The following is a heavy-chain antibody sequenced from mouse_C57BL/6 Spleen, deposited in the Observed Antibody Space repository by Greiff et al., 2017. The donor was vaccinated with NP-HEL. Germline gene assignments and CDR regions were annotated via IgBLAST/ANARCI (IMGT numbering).Heavy chain of an antibody. CDR1: GYTFTDYY. Sequence: VQLQQSGAELVRPGASVKLSCKASGYTFTDYYINWVKQRPGQGLEWIARIYPGSGNTYYNEKFKGKATLTAEKSSSTAYMQLSSLTSEDSAVYFCARGGGYGSSPYWYFDVWGTGTTVTVSS. V-gene: IGHV1-76*01. CDR2: IYPGSGNT. D-gene: IGHD1-1*01. CDR3: ARGGGYGSSPYWYFDV. J-gene: IGHJ1*03.